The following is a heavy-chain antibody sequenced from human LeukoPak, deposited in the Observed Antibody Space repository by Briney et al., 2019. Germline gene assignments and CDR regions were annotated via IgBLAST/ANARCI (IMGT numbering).Heavy chain of an antibody. CDR2: INPNSGGT. CDR1: GYTFTGYY. CDR3: ARCPGSSVFRGSLADP. Sequence: ASVKVSCKASGYTFTGYYMHWVRQAPGQGLEWMGWINPNSGGTNYAQKFQGRVTMTTDTSTSTAYMELRSLRSDDTAVYYCARCPGSSVFRGSLADPWGQGTLVTVSS. D-gene: IGHD3-10*01. J-gene: IGHJ5*02. V-gene: IGHV1-2*02.